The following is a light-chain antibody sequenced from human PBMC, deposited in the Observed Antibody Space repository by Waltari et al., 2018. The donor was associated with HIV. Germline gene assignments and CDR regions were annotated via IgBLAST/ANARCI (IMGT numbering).Light chain of an antibody. J-gene: IGLJ2*01. CDR1: SGSIASNY. Sequence: NFMLTQPHSVSAFPGKTVTIFCTRSSGSIASNYVQWYQHRPGCAPNNLISEYNQRPPGVPDLVSGSSDTSSNTSSLSISGRNTEDEADYYSQSEDSSKVVCGGGTKLTVL. V-gene: IGLV6-57*03. CDR3: QSEDSSKVV. CDR2: EYN.